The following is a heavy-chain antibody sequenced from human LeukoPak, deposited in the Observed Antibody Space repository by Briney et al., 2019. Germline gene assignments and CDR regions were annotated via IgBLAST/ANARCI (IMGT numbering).Heavy chain of an antibody. V-gene: IGHV3-15*01. Sequence: GGSLRLSCADSGFTFSHAWMSWVRQAPGKGVEWVGRIKSKTAGGTTDYAAPVKGRFSVSRDDSKSTLYLQMNSLKSEDTGVYYCTTIGDYWGLGTQVTVSS. CDR2: IKSKTAGGTT. CDR3: TTIGDY. D-gene: IGHD3-16*01. J-gene: IGHJ4*02. CDR1: GFTFSHAW.